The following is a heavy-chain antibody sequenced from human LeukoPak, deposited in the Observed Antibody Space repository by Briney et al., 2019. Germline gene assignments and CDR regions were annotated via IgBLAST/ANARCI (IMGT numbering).Heavy chain of an antibody. CDR3: ARQFRIAVAGWWFDP. V-gene: IGHV4-59*05. Sequence: SETLSLTCTVSGGSISSYYWSWIRQPPGKGLEWIGSIYYSGSTYYNPSLKSRVTISVDTSKNQFSLKLSSVTAADTAVYYCARQFRIAVAGWWFDPWGQGTLVTVSS. CDR1: GGSISSYY. CDR2: IYYSGST. D-gene: IGHD6-19*01. J-gene: IGHJ5*02.